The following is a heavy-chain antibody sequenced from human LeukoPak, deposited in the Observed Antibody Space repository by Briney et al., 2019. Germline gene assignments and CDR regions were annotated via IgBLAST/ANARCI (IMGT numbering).Heavy chain of an antibody. J-gene: IGHJ4*02. CDR3: ARGAAAGDY. CDR2: IRGSGGST. D-gene: IGHD6-13*01. Sequence: GGSLRLSCAASGFTFSSYAMNWVRQAPGKGLEWVSTIRGSGGSTYYADSVKGRFTISRDNSKNTLYLQMNSLRAEDTAVYYCARGAAAGDYWGQGTLVTVSS. CDR1: GFTFSSYA. V-gene: IGHV3-23*01.